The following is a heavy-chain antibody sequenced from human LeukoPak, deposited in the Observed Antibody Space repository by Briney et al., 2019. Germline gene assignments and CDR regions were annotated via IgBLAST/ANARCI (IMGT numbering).Heavy chain of an antibody. V-gene: IGHV4-59*08. CDR2: IYYSGST. D-gene: IGHD5-18*01. CDR3: ARAVGYSYPNWFDP. Sequence: SETLSLTCTVFGGSISSYYWSWIRQPPGKGLEWIGYIYYSGSTNYNPSLKSRVTISVDTSKNQFSLKLSSVTAADTAVYYCARAVGYSYPNWFDPWGQGTLVTVSS. J-gene: IGHJ5*02. CDR1: GGSISSYY.